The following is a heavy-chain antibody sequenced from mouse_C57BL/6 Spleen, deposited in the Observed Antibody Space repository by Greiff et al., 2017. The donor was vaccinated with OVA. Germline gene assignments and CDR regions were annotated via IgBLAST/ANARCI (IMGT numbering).Heavy chain of an antibody. D-gene: IGHD2-4*01. CDR2: IDPSDSET. Sequence: QVQLQQPGAELVRPGSSVKLSCKASGYTFTSYWMHWVKQRPIQGLEWIGDIDPSDSETHYNQKFKDKATLPVAKSSSPAYMQRSSLTSEDSEVDYCARWDDYDDWFAYWGQGTLVTVSA. CDR3: ARWDDYDDWFAY. CDR1: GYTFTSYW. V-gene: IGHV1-52*01. J-gene: IGHJ3*01.